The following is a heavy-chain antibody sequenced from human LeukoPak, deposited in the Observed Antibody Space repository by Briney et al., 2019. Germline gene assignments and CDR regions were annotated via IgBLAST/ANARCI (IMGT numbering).Heavy chain of an antibody. V-gene: IGHV4-39*07. Sequence: SETLSLTCTVSGDSISSSSSYWGWIRQPPGEGLEWLGSIYYSGSTYYNTSLKSRVTISVDTSKNQFSLKLSSVTAADTAVYYCARQEQQLIYNWFDPWGQGTLVTVSS. J-gene: IGHJ5*02. D-gene: IGHD6-13*01. CDR3: ARQEQQLIYNWFDP. CDR1: GDSISSSSSY. CDR2: IYYSGST.